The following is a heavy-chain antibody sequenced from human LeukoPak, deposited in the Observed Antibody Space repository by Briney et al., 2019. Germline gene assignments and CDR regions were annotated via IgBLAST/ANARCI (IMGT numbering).Heavy chain of an antibody. Sequence: EALSLTCTVSGGSINSYYWSWVRQAPGKGLEWVAAISGGGGTTNYGDSVKARFIISRDSSSNTLFLQMNNLRADDTAVYYCARSPSLLWFGAAAFLDYWGQGALVTVSS. D-gene: IGHD3-10*01. CDR3: ARSPSLLWFGAAAFLDY. J-gene: IGHJ4*02. CDR2: ISGGGGTT. CDR1: GGSINSYY. V-gene: IGHV3-23*01.